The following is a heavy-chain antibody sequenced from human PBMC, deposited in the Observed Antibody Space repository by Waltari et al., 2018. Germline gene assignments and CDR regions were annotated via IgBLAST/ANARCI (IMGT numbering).Heavy chain of an antibody. D-gene: IGHD2-15*01. CDR1: GYTFTSYD. J-gene: IGHJ3*02. Sequence: QVQLVQSGAEVKTPGASVKVSCKASGYTFTSYDINWVRQATGQGPGWMGWMNPNSGNTGYAQKFQGRVTMTRNTSISTTYMEMSSLRSEDTAVYYCARVDCSGGSCYYGGRAAFHIWGQGTTVTVSS. V-gene: IGHV1-8*01. CDR2: MNPNSGNT. CDR3: ARVDCSGGSCYYGGRAAFHI.